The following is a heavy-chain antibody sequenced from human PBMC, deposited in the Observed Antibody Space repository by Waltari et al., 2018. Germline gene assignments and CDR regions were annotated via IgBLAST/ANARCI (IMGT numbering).Heavy chain of an antibody. J-gene: IGHJ6*03. CDR3: ARDRGWNYVKGYYYYMDV. Sequence: QVQLQESGPGLVKPSETLSLTCTVSGGSISSYYWSWIRQPPGKGLEWIGYIYYSGSTNYNPSLKSRVTISVDTSKNQFSLKLSSVTAADTAVYYCARDRGWNYVKGYYYYMDVWGKGTTVTVSS. D-gene: IGHD1-7*01. CDR1: GGSISSYY. V-gene: IGHV4-59*01. CDR2: IYYSGST.